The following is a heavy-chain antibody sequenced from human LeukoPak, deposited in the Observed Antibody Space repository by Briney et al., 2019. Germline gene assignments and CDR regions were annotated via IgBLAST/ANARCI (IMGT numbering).Heavy chain of an antibody. CDR1: GFTFSVYE. CDR2: ISGSGGST. D-gene: IGHD3-10*01. Sequence: QAGGSLRLSCEASGFTFSVYEMNWVRQAPGKGLEWVSAISGSGGSTYYADSVKGRFTISRDNSKNTLYLQMNGLRAEDTAVYYCAIRPKKLLWFGESSDAFDIWGQGTMVTVSS. CDR3: AIRPKKLLWFGESSDAFDI. V-gene: IGHV3-23*01. J-gene: IGHJ3*02.